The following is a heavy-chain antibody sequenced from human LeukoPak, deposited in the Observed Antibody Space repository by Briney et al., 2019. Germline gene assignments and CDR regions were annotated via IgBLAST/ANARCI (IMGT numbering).Heavy chain of an antibody. J-gene: IGHJ4*02. V-gene: IGHV3-48*01. Sequence: GGSLRLSCTASGFTFSNYDMNWVRQAPGKGLEWISFISSTGTLIYYADSVKGRFTISRDSAQNSLYLQMNNLRAEDTAVYYCARDATSGSYYLDYWGQGTLVTVSS. CDR3: ARDATSGSYYLDY. CDR1: GFTFSNYD. CDR2: ISSTGTLI. D-gene: IGHD1-26*01.